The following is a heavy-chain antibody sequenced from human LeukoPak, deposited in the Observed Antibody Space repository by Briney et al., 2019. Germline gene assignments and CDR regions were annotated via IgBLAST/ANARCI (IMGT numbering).Heavy chain of an antibody. Sequence: ASVKVSCKASGYTFTSYGISWVRQAPGQGLEWVGWISAYNGNTHYAQKLQGRVTMTTDTSTSTVYMELKSLRSDDTAVYYCARGSPPRRNYDSRGYYSYYFDYWGQGTLVTVSS. CDR1: GYTFTSYG. V-gene: IGHV1-18*01. CDR2: ISAYNGNT. J-gene: IGHJ4*02. CDR3: ARGSPPRRNYDSRGYYSYYFDY. D-gene: IGHD3-22*01.